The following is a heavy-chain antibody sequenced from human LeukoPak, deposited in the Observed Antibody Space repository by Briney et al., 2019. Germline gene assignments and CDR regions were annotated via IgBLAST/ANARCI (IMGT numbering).Heavy chain of an antibody. CDR3: VRDHYYDSSGYYQDDAFDI. D-gene: IGHD3-22*01. CDR1: GFTFSSYE. CDR2: ISSSGSTI. Sequence: PGGSLRLSCAASGFTFSSYEMNWVRQAPGKGLEWVSYISSSGSTIYYADSVKGRFTISRDNAKNSQYLQMNSLRAEDTAVYYCVRDHYYDSSGYYQDDAFDIWGQGTMVTVSS. J-gene: IGHJ3*02. V-gene: IGHV3-48*03.